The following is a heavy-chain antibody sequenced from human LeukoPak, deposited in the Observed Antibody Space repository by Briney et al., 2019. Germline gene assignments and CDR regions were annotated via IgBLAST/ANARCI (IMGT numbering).Heavy chain of an antibody. CDR2: VSYNGIT. D-gene: IGHD6-13*01. Sequence: SETLSLTCTVSGDSVSSSDCYWVWLRQPPGKGLEWIGTVSYNGITYYPPSLQSRLSISIDTPKNQFSLTLTSVTAADTAVYFCASSSSWYRFDFWGQGTLVNVSS. J-gene: IGHJ5*01. CDR1: GDSVSSSDCY. V-gene: IGHV4-39*01. CDR3: ASSSSWYRFDF.